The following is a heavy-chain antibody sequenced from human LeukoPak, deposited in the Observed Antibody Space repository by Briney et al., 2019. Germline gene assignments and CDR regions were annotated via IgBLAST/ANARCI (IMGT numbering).Heavy chain of an antibody. D-gene: IGHD3-16*01. CDR1: GFTVSNNY. CDR2: IYSGGSS. V-gene: IGHV3-53*01. CDR3: ASKMESVWGKGACH. Sequence: GGSLRLSCAASGFTVSNNYMSWVRQAPGKGLEWVSGIYSGGSSYHADSVKGRFTISRDNSKNTLYLQMNSLRADDTAVYYCASKMESVWGKGACHWGQGTPVPV. J-gene: IGHJ4*02.